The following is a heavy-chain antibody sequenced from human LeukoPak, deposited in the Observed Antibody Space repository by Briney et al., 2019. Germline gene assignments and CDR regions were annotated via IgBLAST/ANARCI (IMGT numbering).Heavy chain of an antibody. CDR2: IYYSGIT. V-gene: IGHV4-39*01. Sequence: TSSETLSLTCTVSGGSISSSSYYWAWIRQPPGKGLEWIGSIYYSGITYYNPSLKSRVTKSVETSKNQFSLRLTSMTAADTAVYYCARHSWGTGTAFDLWGQGTVVIVSS. CDR3: ARHSWGTGTAFDL. J-gene: IGHJ3*01. CDR1: GGSISSSSYY. D-gene: IGHD1-1*01.